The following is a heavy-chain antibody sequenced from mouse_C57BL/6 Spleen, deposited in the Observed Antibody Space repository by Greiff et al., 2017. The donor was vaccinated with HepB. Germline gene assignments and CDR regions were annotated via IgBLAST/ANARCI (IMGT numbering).Heavy chain of an antibody. CDR1: GYTFTSYG. D-gene: IGHD1-1*01. V-gene: IGHV1-81*01. Sequence: QVQLKESGAELARPGASVKLSCKASGYTFTSYGISWVKQRTGQGLEWIGEIYPRSGNTYYNEKFKGKATLTADKSSSTAYMELRSLTSEDSAVYFCARMGGTTVVGLGDYWGQGTSVTVSS. J-gene: IGHJ4*01. CDR2: IYPRSGNT. CDR3: ARMGGTTVVGLGDY.